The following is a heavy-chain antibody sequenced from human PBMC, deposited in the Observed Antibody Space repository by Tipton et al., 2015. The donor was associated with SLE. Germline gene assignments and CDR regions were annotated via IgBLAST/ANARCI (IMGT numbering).Heavy chain of an antibody. CDR2: VYYTGNT. Sequence: TLSLTCTVSGDSIRNSPYYWGWMRQAPGKGLEWVGTVYYTGNTFYNPSLKSRVTISVDTSKNQFSLKLSSVTAADTAVYYCARVLKDYMDVWGKGTTVTVSS. CDR1: GDSIRNSPYY. J-gene: IGHJ6*03. CDR3: ARVLKDYMDV. V-gene: IGHV4-39*07.